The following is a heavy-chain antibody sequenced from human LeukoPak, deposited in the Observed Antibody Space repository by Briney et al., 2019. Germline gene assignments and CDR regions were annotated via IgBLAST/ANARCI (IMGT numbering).Heavy chain of an antibody. Sequence: GGSLRLSCAASGFTFSSYWMSWVRQAPGKGLEWVANINKDGGEKYYVDSVKGRFTISRDNAKNSLYLQMNSPRADDTAVYYCVKDSPPRYSGSPPAYWGQGTLVTVSS. D-gene: IGHD1-26*01. J-gene: IGHJ4*02. CDR2: INKDGGEK. CDR1: GFTFSSYW. V-gene: IGHV3-7*03. CDR3: VKDSPPRYSGSPPAY.